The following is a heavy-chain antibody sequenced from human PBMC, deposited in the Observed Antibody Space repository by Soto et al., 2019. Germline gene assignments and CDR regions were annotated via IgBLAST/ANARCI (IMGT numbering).Heavy chain of an antibody. D-gene: IGHD1-1*01. Sequence: QVQLVESGGGVVQPGRSLRLSCAASGFTFSRYVMHWVRQAPGKGLEWAALISYDGSNKQYADSVKGRFTISRDNSKNALYLKVNSLRSEGTAVYYCARETPGWNPFDYWGQGTLVTVSS. CDR2: ISYDGSNK. CDR1: GFTFSRYV. CDR3: ARETPGWNPFDY. J-gene: IGHJ4*02. V-gene: IGHV3-30*03.